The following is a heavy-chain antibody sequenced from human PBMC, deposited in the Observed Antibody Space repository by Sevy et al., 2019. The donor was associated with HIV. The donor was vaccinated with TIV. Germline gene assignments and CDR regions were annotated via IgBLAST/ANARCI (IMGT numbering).Heavy chain of an antibody. CDR1: GGTLSNYG. CDR3: ASVRSCCGDCYFFDN. CDR2: IIPRVGIS. V-gene: IGHV1-69*10. J-gene: IGHJ4*02. D-gene: IGHD2-21*02. Sequence: ASVKVSCKASGGTLSNYGMNWVRQAPGQGLEWMGGIIPRVGISNYALEFQGRVTITADESTSTLYIEVSRLRFDDTAVYFCASVRSCCGDCYFFDNWGQGTLLTVSS.